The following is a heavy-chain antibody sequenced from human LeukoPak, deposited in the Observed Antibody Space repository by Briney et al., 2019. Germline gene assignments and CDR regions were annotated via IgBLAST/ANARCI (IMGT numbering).Heavy chain of an antibody. CDR3: ARDYSSSWYFDYYYYMDV. D-gene: IGHD6-13*01. J-gene: IGHJ6*03. CDR2: ISAYNGNT. V-gene: IGHV1-18*01. Sequence: ASVKVSCKASGYTFTSYGISWVRQAPGQGLEWMGWISAYNGNTNYAQKLQGRVTMTTDTSTSTAYMGLRSLRSDDTAVYYCARDYSSSWYFDYYYYMDVWGKGTTVTISS. CDR1: GYTFTSYG.